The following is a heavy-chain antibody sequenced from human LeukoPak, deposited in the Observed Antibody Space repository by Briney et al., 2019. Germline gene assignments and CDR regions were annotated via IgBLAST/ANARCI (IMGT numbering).Heavy chain of an antibody. CDR3: ARSSGYMSY. V-gene: IGHV4-38-2*02. D-gene: IGHD3-22*01. CDR2: NYHSGSH. J-gene: IGHJ4*02. CDR1: GYSISSNYY. Sequence: SETLSLTCTVSGYSISSNYYWCWIRQPPGEGLVVTGSNYHSGSHYYDPSPNSRVTISGDTSKNQLSPKMHPVTAAGTAVYYCARSSGYMSYWGQGKLVTVSS.